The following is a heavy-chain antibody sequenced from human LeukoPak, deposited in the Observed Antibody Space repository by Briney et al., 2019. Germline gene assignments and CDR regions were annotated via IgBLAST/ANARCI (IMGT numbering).Heavy chain of an antibody. Sequence: ASVKVSCKASGYTFTGYYMHWVRQAPGQGLEWMGWINPNSGGTNYAQKFQGRVTMTRDTSISTAYMELSRLRSDDTAVYYCARDGLIGNRYNWFDPWGQGTLATVSS. J-gene: IGHJ5*02. CDR1: GYTFTGYY. CDR2: INPNSGGT. V-gene: IGHV1-2*02. D-gene: IGHD3-16*01. CDR3: ARDGLIGNRYNWFDP.